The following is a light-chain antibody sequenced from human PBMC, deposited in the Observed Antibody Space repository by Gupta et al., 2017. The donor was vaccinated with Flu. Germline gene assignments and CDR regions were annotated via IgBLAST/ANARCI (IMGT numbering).Light chain of an antibody. J-gene: IGKJ4*01. V-gene: IGKV1-9*01. CDR3: QQFNSYPLT. CDR2: AAS. CDR1: QGINSY. Sequence: DIQLTQSPPLLSASTGDRVTIPCRASQGINSYLAWYQQKPGKAPRLLIYAASTLQGGVPSRFSGSGSGTEFTLTITGLQPEDSATYYCQQFNSYPLTFGGGTRVDI.